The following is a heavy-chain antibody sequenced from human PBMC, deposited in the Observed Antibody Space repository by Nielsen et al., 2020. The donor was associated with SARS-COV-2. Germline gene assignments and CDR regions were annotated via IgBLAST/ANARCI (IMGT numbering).Heavy chain of an antibody. CDR2: ISSSSSYI. CDR3: ARGIAVAGSGY. J-gene: IGHJ4*02. CDR1: GFTFSSYS. V-gene: IGHV3-21*01. D-gene: IGHD6-19*01. Sequence: GGSLRLSCAASGFTFSSYSMNWVRQAPGKGLEWVSSISSSSSYIYYADSVKGRFTISRDHAKNSLYLQMNSLRAEDTAVYYCARGIAVAGSGYWGQGTLVTVSS.